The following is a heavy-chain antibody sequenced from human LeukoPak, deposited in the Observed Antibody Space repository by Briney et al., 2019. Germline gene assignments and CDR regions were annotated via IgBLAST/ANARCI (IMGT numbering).Heavy chain of an antibody. CDR2: MNPNSGNT. CDR1: GYTFTSYD. CDR3: ATRSGSLNDAFDI. Sequence: ASVKVSCKASGYTFTSYDINWVRQATGQGREWMGWMNPNSGNTGYAQKFQGRVTMTRNTSISTAYMELSSLRSEDTAVYYCATRSGSLNDAFDIWGQGTMVTVSS. J-gene: IGHJ3*02. V-gene: IGHV1-8*01. D-gene: IGHD3-10*01.